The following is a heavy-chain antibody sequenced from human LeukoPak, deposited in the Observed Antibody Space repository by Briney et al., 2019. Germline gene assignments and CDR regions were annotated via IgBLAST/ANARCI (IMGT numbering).Heavy chain of an antibody. J-gene: IGHJ4*02. V-gene: IGHV3-48*01. Sequence: GGSPRLSCAASGFTFSNHSMNWVRQAPGKGLEWISYISSSSSARYYAGSVKGRFTISRDDASNSLYLQMNSLRAEDTAVYYCAKDCYYDSTAVLDYWGQGTLVTVSS. CDR2: ISSSSSAR. CDR1: GFTFSNHS. D-gene: IGHD3-22*01. CDR3: AKDCYYDSTAVLDY.